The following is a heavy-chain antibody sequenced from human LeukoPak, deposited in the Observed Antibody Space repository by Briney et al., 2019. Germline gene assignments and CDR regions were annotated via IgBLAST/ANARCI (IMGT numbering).Heavy chain of an antibody. V-gene: IGHV4-39*07. J-gene: IGHJ4*02. D-gene: IGHD1-1*01. CDR3: ASARQLSFDF. CDR2: IYSSGSA. CDR1: GDSISSSSYC. Sequence: SETLSLTCTVSGDSISSSSYCWGWIRHPPGKGLEWIGTIYSSGSAYYNPSLKSRVTISVDTSKNQFSLRLSSVTAADTAMYYYASARQLSFDFWGQGTLVTVSS.